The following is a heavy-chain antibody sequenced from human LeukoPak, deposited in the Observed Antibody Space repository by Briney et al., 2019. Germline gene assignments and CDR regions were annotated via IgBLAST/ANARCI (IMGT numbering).Heavy chain of an antibody. CDR2: ISVYNGNT. CDR3: AREYDFWSGYNAFDI. D-gene: IGHD3-3*01. CDR1: GYTFNSHG. V-gene: IGHV1-18*01. J-gene: IGHJ3*02. Sequence: ASVKVSCKASGYTFNSHGISWVRQAPGQGLEWMGWISVYNGNTNYAQKVQGRVTMTTDTSTNTAYMELRSLRSDDTAVYYCAREYDFWSGYNAFDIWGQGTMVTVSS.